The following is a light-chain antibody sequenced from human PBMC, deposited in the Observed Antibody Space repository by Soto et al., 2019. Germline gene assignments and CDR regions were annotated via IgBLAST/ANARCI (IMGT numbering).Light chain of an antibody. CDR3: QEYDKWPPGFT. V-gene: IGKV3D-15*03. J-gene: IGKJ3*01. Sequence: EIVMTQSPATLSVSPGERATLSCRASQSDSTNLAWYQHKPGQAPRLLIYGPSIRATGIPARFSGSGSGTDFTLIINILQSEDFALHYCQEYDKWPPGFTFGPGIRVDNK. CDR1: QSDSTN. CDR2: GPS.